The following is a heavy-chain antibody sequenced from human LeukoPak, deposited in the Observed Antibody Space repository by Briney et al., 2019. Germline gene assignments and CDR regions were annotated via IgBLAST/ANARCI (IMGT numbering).Heavy chain of an antibody. CDR2: IYYSGST. CDR3: ASTMSITIFGVVTSGWFDP. V-gene: IGHV4-39*01. Sequence: PSETLSLTCTVSGGPISSSSYYWGWIRQPPGKGLEWIGSIYYSGSTYYNPSLKSRVTISVDTSKNQFSLKLSSVTAADTAVYYCASTMSITIFGVVTSGWFDPWGQGTLVTVSS. J-gene: IGHJ5*02. CDR1: GGPISSSSYY. D-gene: IGHD3-3*01.